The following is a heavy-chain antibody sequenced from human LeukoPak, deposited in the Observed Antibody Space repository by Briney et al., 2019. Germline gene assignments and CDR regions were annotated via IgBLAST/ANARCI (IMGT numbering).Heavy chain of an antibody. CDR2: INQDGSEK. Sequence: EGSLRLSCAASGFSFSTYWMTWVRQAPGKGLEWVANINQDGSEKHYVDSVKGRFTISRDNAKNSSYLQMNSLRAEDTAVYYCARDNVRKDDYWGQGTLVTVSS. D-gene: IGHD2-8*01. CDR1: GFSFSTYW. CDR3: ARDNVRKDDY. V-gene: IGHV3-7*01. J-gene: IGHJ4*02.